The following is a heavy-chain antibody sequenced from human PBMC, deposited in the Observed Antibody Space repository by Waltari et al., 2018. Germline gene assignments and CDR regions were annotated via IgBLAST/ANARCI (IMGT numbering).Heavy chain of an antibody. Sequence: QVQLVQSGAVVKKPGSSVKVCCKGSGGTFSSYAISWVRQAPGPGLEWMEGIIPILVIANSDPRFQGRFPITPQKATAPSSMALSTLGSGVTAVYYCAGWPGGWLRLSHYYMDVWGKGTPVTVSS. CDR2: IIPILVIA. CDR3: AGWPGGWLRLSHYYMDV. J-gene: IGHJ6*03. V-gene: IGHV1-69*10. CDR1: GGTFSSYA. D-gene: IGHD5-12*01.